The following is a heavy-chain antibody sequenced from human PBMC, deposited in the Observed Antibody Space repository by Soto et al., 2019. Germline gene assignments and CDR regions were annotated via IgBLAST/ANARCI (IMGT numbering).Heavy chain of an antibody. CDR2: IRSEANSYAT. D-gene: IGHD7-27*01. CDR3: RSNWALDY. J-gene: IGHJ4*02. Sequence: GGSRRLSCAASGFTFSGSAMHWVRQASGKGLEWVGRIRSEANSYATAYAASVKGRFTISRDDSKNTTYLQMNSLKTEDTAVYYCRSNWALDYWGQGTLVTVSS. CDR1: GFTFSGSA. V-gene: IGHV3-73*01.